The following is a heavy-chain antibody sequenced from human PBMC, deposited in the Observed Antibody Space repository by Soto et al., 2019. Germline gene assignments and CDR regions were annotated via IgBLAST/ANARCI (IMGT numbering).Heavy chain of an antibody. CDR1: GFTFSSYA. D-gene: IGHD2-15*01. Sequence: PGGSLRLSCAASGFTFSSYAMGWVRQGPGKGLEWVAVVSIGGSTHYADSVRGRFTISRDISKNTLSLQMNSLTAEDTAVYFCAKRRGAGGHFDYWGQGALVTVSS. CDR2: VSIGGST. J-gene: IGHJ4*02. V-gene: IGHV3-23*01. CDR3: AKRRGAGGHFDY.